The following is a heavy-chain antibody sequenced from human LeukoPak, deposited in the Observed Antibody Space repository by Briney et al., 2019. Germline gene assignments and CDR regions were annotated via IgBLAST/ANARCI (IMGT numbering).Heavy chain of an antibody. V-gene: IGHV1-24*01. J-gene: IGHJ4*02. Sequence: ASVTVSCKVSGYTLTELSMHWVRQAPGKGLEWMGGFDPEDGETIYAQKFQGRVTMTEDTSTDTAYMELSSLRSEDTAVYYCATYLLAAAGDADYWGQGTLVTVSS. CDR2: FDPEDGET. CDR1: GYTLTELS. D-gene: IGHD6-13*01. CDR3: ATYLLAAAGDADY.